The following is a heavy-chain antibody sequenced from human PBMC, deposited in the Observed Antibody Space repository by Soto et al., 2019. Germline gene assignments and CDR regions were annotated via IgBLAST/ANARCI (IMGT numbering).Heavy chain of an antibody. CDR2: IKSKTDGGTT. CDR1: GFTFSNAW. Sequence: PGGSLRLSCAASGFTFSNAWMNWVRQAPGKGLEWVGRIKSKTDGGTTDYAAPVKGRFTISRDDSKNTLYLQMNSLKTEDTAVYYCTTVSEWLLDSPYYYGMDVWGQGTTVTVSS. V-gene: IGHV3-15*07. CDR3: TTVSEWLLDSPYYYGMDV. J-gene: IGHJ6*02. D-gene: IGHD3-3*01.